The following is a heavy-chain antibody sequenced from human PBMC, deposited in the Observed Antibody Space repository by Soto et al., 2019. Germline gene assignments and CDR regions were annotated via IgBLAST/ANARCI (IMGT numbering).Heavy chain of an antibody. CDR1: GFTFSSYS. Sequence: EVQLLESGGGLVQPGGSLRLSCAASGFTFSSYSMNWVRQAPGKGLEWVSYISSSSSTIYYADSVKGRLTISRDNAKNSLYLQMNSLRAEDTAVYYCARANQDYYGSGSYSEGGDYWCQGTLVTVSS. CDR3: ARANQDYYGSGSYSEGGDY. J-gene: IGHJ4*02. D-gene: IGHD3-10*01. CDR2: ISSSSSTI. V-gene: IGHV3-48*01.